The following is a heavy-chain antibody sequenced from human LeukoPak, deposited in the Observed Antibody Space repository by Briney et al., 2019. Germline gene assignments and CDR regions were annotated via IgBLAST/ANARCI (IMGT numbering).Heavy chain of an antibody. D-gene: IGHD2-21*02. V-gene: IGHV3-7*01. Sequence: GGSLRLSCAASGFTFSSYWMTWVRQAPGKGLEWVAHIKQDGSDKYYVDSVKGRFTISRDNSKNSLYLQMNSLRVEDTAVYYCARHYCGGDCPTFDPWGQGTLVTVSP. CDR3: ARHYCGGDCPTFDP. CDR1: GFTFSSYW. J-gene: IGHJ5*02. CDR2: IKQDGSDK.